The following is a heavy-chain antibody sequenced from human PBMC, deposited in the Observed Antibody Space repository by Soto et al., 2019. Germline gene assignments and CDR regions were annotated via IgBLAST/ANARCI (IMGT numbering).Heavy chain of an antibody. D-gene: IGHD6-19*01. J-gene: IGHJ4*02. CDR3: ARGHSSGWYGGYFDY. CDR1: GGSISSYY. CDR2: IYYSGST. Sequence: QVQLQESGPGLVKPSETLSLTCTVSGGSISSYYWSWIRQPPGKGLEWIGYIYYSGSTNYNPSLQSRVTISVATSKNHSSLKLSSVPAADTAVYYCARGHSSGWYGGYFDYWGQGTLVTVSS. V-gene: IGHV4-59*01.